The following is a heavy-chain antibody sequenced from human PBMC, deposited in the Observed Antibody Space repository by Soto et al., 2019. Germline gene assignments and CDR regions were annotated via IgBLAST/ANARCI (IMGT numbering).Heavy chain of an antibody. CDR1: GFTFRSYG. V-gene: IGHV3-33*06. Sequence: PGGSLRLSCAASGFTFRSYGMYWVLQAPGKGLAGVEVIWYYGSNKYYADSVKGRFTISRDNSKNTLSLQMNSLRVEDTAVYYFAKDVQYYNFWSGYSLMDFWGQGTTVTVSS. D-gene: IGHD3-3*01. J-gene: IGHJ6*02. CDR3: AKDVQYYNFWSGYSLMDF. CDR2: IWYYGSNK.